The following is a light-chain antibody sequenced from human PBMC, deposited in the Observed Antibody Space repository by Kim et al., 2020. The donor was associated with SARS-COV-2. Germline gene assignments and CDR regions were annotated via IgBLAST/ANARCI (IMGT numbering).Light chain of an antibody. CDR1: QSINTY. Sequence: DIQMTQSPSSLSASVGDRVTITCRASQSINTYLNWYQQKPGKAPNLLIFTASSLQIGVPSRFSGSGSGTDFTLTISSLQPEDFATYYCQQSYSTLYTFSQGTKLEI. CDR3: QQSYSTLYT. CDR2: TAS. V-gene: IGKV1-39*01. J-gene: IGKJ2*01.